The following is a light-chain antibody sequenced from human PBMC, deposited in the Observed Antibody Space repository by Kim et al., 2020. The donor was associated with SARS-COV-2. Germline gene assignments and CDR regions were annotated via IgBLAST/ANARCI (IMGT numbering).Light chain of an antibody. CDR1: TGAVTSGHY. CDR3: LLYYGGAQLGV. J-gene: IGLJ3*02. Sequence: QAVVTQEPSLTVSPGGTVTLTCASSTGAVTSGHYSNWFQQKPGQAPRPLIYSTTNKHSWTPARFSGSLLGGKAALTLSGVRPEDEADYYCLLYYGGAQLGVFGGGTQLTVL. CDR2: STT. V-gene: IGLV7-43*01.